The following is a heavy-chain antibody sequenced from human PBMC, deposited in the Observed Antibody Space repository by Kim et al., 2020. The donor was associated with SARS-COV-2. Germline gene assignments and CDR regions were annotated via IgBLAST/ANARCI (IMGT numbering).Heavy chain of an antibody. V-gene: IGHV3-30*18. D-gene: IGHD6-6*01. CDR2: ISYDGSNK. CDR1: GFTFSSYG. Sequence: GGSLRLSCAASGFTFSSYGMHWVRQAPGKGLEWVAVISYDGSNKYYADSVKGRFTISRDNSKNTLYLQMNSLRAEDTAVYYCAKDLRETTKSIAGFRYYYYYMDVCGKGTTVTVSS. J-gene: IGHJ6*03. CDR3: AKDLRETTKSIAGFRYYYYYMDV.